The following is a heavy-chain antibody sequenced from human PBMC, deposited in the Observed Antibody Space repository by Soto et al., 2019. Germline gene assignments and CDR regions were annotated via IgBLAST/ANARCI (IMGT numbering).Heavy chain of an antibody. CDR2: IVVGSGNT. CDR1: GFTFTSSA. CDR3: AAVDIVLVPAAAPFDY. V-gene: IGHV1-58*01. D-gene: IGHD2-2*03. Sequence: ASVKVSCKASGFTFTSSAVQWVRQARGQRLEWIGWIVVGSGNTNYAQKFQERVTITRDMSTSTAYMELSSLRSEDTAVYYCAAVDIVLVPAAAPFDYWGQGTLVTVSS. J-gene: IGHJ4*02.